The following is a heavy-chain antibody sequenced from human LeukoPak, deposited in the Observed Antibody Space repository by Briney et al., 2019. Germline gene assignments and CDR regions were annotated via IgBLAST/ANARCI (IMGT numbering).Heavy chain of an antibody. Sequence: GGSLRLSCAASGFTFSKYWMSWVRQAPGKGLEWVANMKEDGGEINYVDSVRGRFTIPRDNAQDFLVLQMDSLRVEDTAVYYCARDRGYSNFDYWGQGTLVTVSS. J-gene: IGHJ4*02. CDR1: GFTFSKYW. CDR3: ARDRGYSNFDY. V-gene: IGHV3-7*01. D-gene: IGHD4-11*01. CDR2: MKEDGGEI.